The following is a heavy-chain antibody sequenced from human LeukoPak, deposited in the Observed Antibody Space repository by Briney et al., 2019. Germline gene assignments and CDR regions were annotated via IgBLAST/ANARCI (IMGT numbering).Heavy chain of an antibody. J-gene: IGHJ5*02. CDR1: GFTFSDSA. CDR2: IRGKGYSDPP. D-gene: IGHD3-16*01. V-gene: IGHV3-73*01. CDR3: TVPQSGGNWFDP. Sequence: GGSLRLSCAAYGFTFSDSAIHWVRQDSGKGLEWVGRIRGKGYSDPPAYVVSVKGRFTISRDDSKSTAYLQMNSLKAEDTAVYFCTVPQSGGNWFDPWGPGTQVTVSS.